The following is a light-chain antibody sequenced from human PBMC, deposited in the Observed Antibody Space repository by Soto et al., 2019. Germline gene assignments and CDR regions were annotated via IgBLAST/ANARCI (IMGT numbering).Light chain of an antibody. V-gene: IGLV7-43*01. Sequence: QTVVTQEPSLTVSPGGTVTLTCASSTGAVISGYYPNWFQQKPGQAPRALIYSTSNKYSWTPARFSGSLLGGKAALTLSGVQPEDEADYYCLLHEGPIWVFGGGTKLTV. CDR2: STS. CDR1: TGAVISGYY. J-gene: IGLJ3*02. CDR3: LLHEGPIWV.